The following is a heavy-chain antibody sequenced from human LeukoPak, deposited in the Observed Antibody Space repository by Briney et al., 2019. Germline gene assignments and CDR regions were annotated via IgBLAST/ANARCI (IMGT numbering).Heavy chain of an antibody. CDR2: IYTSGST. J-gene: IGHJ4*02. V-gene: IGHV4-4*07. Sequence: SETLSLTCTVSGGSISSYYWSWIRQPAGKGLEWIGRIYTSGSTNYNPPLKSRVTMSVDTSKNQFSLKLSSVTAADTAVYYCARGSARGARFYGADFDYWGQGTLVTVSS. CDR3: ARGSARGARFYGADFDY. D-gene: IGHD4-17*01. CDR1: GGSISSYY.